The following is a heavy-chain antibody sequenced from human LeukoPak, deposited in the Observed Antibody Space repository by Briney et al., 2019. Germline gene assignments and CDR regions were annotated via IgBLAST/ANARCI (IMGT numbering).Heavy chain of an antibody. CDR1: GFTFSSYG. CDR2: ISYDGSNK. Sequence: GGSLRLSCAASGFTFSSYGMHWVRQAPGKGLEWVAVISYDGSNKYYAGSVKGRFTISRDNSKNTLYLQMNSLRAEDTAVYYCAKDGGYKWELHLDYWGQGTLVTVSS. CDR3: AKDGGYKWELHLDY. V-gene: IGHV3-30*18. D-gene: IGHD1-26*01. J-gene: IGHJ4*02.